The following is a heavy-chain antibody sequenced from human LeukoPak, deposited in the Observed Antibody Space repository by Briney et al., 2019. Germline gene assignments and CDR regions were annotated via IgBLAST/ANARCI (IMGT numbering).Heavy chain of an antibody. V-gene: IGHV4-38-2*01. CDR2: IYQSGDT. J-gene: IGHJ4*02. Sequence: SETLSLTCVVSGYSISSGYYWGWIRQPPGKGLEWIGSIYQSGDTYYNPSLKSRVTLSVDTPKNQFSLKLSSVTAAGTAVYYCARGIYYFDYWGQGTLVTVSS. D-gene: IGHD3-10*01. CDR1: GYSISSGYY. CDR3: ARGIYYFDY.